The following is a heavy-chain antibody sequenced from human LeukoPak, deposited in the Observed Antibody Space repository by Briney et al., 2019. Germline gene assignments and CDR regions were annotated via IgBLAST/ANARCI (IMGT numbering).Heavy chain of an antibody. V-gene: IGHV3-21*04. CDR3: ARRAGAYSHPYDY. Sequence: PGGSLRLSCGVSGFSFSSYSMCWIRQPPGKGLEWVSLISSSSSYIYYAYSVKGRLTISRDNYKHTLYLQMNSLRAEDRAVYYCARRAGAYSHPYDYWGQGTLVTISS. D-gene: IGHD4/OR15-4a*01. CDR1: GFSFSSYS. CDR2: ISSSSSYI. J-gene: IGHJ4*02.